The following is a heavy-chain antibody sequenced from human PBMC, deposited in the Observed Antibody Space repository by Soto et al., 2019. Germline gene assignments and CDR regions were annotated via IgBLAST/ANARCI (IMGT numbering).Heavy chain of an antibody. V-gene: IGHV1-69*02. D-gene: IGHD3-10*01. J-gene: IGHJ4*02. CDR1: GDTFTFYS. CDR2: INPILSMS. CDR3: ASSYGSGYRAFDY. Sequence: QVQLVQSGAEVKRPGSSVKVSCKASGDTFTFYSINWVRQAPGLGLEWMGRINPILSMSNYAQRFQGRVTMTADKPKSTACMELSSLRSEDTAIYYCASSYGSGYRAFDYWGQGALVTVSS.